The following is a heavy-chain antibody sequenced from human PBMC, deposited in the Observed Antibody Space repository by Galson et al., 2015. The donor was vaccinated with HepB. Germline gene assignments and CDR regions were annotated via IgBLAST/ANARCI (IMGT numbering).Heavy chain of an antibody. CDR3: ARGNGDYQNWFDP. J-gene: IGHJ5*02. V-gene: IGHV1-2*05. Sequence: SVKVSCKASGYTFTGYYMHWVRQAPGQGLEWMGRINPNSGGTNYAQKFQGRVTMTRDTSISTAYMELSRLRSDDTVVYYCARGNGDYQNWFDPWGQGTLVTVSS. D-gene: IGHD4-17*01. CDR1: GYTFTGYY. CDR2: INPNSGGT.